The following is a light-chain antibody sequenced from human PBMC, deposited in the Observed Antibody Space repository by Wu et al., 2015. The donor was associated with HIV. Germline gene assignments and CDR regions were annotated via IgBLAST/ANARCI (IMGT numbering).Light chain of an antibody. V-gene: IGKV3-20*01. Sequence: EIVLTQSPGTLSLSPGERATLSCRASQSVSSTYIAWYQQKPGQAPRLLIYGASSRATGIPDRFSASGSGTDFTLTISRLEPEDFAVYYCQQYASSPLLTFGGGPRWRSN. CDR3: QQYASSPLLT. CDR1: QSVSSTY. CDR2: GAS. J-gene: IGKJ4*01.